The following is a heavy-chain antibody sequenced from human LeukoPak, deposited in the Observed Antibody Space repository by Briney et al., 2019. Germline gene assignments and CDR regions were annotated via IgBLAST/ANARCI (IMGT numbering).Heavy chain of an antibody. Sequence: GGSLRLSCAASGFTFSSYSMNWVRQAPGKGLEWVSSIDFTSRYIYNADSVKGRFTTSRDNAKNSLYLQMNSLGAEDTAVYYCARVGQGEWFFDLWGRGTLVTVSS. D-gene: IGHD1-26*01. V-gene: IGHV3-21*01. CDR2: IDFTSRYI. CDR1: GFTFSSYS. J-gene: IGHJ2*01. CDR3: ARVGQGEWFFDL.